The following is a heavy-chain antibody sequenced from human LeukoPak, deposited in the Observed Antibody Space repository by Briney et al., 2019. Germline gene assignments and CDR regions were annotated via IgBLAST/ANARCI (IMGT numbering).Heavy chain of an antibody. CDR2: ISSSGSTI. V-gene: IGHV3-11*04. D-gene: IGHD2-15*01. J-gene: IGHJ4*02. CDR3: ARDYCSGPKCYFIDY. Sequence: GGSLRLSCAASGFTFSDYYMSWIRQAPGKGLEWVSYISSSGSTIYYADSVKGRFTISRENAKNSLFLQMNSLRAEDTAVYYCARDYCSGPKCYFIDYWGQGALVTVSS. CDR1: GFTFSDYY.